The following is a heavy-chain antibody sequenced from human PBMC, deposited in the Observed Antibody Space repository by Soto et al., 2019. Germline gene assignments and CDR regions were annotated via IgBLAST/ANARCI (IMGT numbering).Heavy chain of an antibody. CDR3: ARDSVALFDS. D-gene: IGHD2-15*01. CDR2: IYSSGST. Sequence: SETLCLTCTVSDGSVSSGSYYWTWIRQPPGKGLEWIGYIYSSGSTLYNPSLKSRVIISVDTSMNQFSLKLRSVTAADTAVYYCARDSVALFDSWVQRTLVTVSS. J-gene: IGHJ4*02. CDR1: DGSVSSGSYY. V-gene: IGHV4-61*01.